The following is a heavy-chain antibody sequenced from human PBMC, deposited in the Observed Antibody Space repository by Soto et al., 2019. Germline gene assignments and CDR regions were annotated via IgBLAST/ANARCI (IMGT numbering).Heavy chain of an antibody. D-gene: IGHD2-2*01. CDR3: AKDQDIVVVPAARTPVFDY. CDR2: ISGSGGST. V-gene: IGHV3-23*01. J-gene: IGHJ4*02. Sequence: GSLRLSCAASGFTFSSYAMSWVRQAPGKGLEWVSAISGSGGSTYYADSVKGRFTISRGNSKNTLYLQMNSLRAEDTAVYYCAKDQDIVVVPAARTPVFDYWGQGTLVTVSS. CDR1: GFTFSSYA.